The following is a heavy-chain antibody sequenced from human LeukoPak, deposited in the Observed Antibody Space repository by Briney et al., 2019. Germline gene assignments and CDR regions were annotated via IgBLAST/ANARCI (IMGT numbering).Heavy chain of an antibody. CDR2: ISGSGGST. V-gene: IGHV3-23*01. J-gene: IGHJ3*02. Sequence: GGSLRLSCAASGFTFSSYAMSWVRQAPGKGLGWVSAISGSGGSTYYADSVKGRFTISRDNSKNTLYLQMNSLRAEDTAVYYCAKGSGHYGAFDIWGQGTMVTVSS. CDR3: AKGSGHYGAFDI. D-gene: IGHD3-3*01. CDR1: GFTFSSYA.